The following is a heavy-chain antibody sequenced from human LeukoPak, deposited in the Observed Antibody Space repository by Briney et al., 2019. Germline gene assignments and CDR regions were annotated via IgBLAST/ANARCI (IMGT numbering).Heavy chain of an antibody. D-gene: IGHD3-9*01. CDR3: ARGIEGYDVLTGYHP. Sequence: ASVKVSCKASGYTFSDYGITWVRQAPGQGLEWMGLTNVHNGNINYAQKFQGRISMTTDTSTTTAFMELRSLRSDDTAVYYCARGIEGYDVLTGYHPWGQGTLVTVSS. CDR1: GYTFSDYG. CDR2: TNVHNGNI. V-gene: IGHV1-18*01. J-gene: IGHJ5*02.